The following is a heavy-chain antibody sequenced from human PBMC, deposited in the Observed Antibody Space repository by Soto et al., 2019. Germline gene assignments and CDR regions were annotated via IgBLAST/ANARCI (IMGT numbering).Heavy chain of an antibody. CDR3: AADPRYYDFWSGYPAGPDY. J-gene: IGHJ4*02. V-gene: IGHV1-58*01. CDR1: GFTFTSSA. CDR2: IVVGSGNT. Sequence: GASVKVSCKASGFTFTSSAVQWVRQARGQRLEWIGWIVVGSGNTNYAQKFQERVTITRDMSTSTAYVELSSLRSEDTAVYYCAADPRYYDFWSGYPAGPDYWGQGTLVTVSS. D-gene: IGHD3-3*01.